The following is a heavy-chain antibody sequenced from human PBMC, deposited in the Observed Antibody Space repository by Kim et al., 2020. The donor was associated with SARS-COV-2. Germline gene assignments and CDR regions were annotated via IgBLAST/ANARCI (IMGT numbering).Heavy chain of an antibody. CDR3: ATNSPIAVAGAEYFQH. Sequence: SETLSLTCAVYGGSFSGYYWSWIRQPPGKGLEWIGEINHSGSTNYNPSLKSRVTISVDTSKNQFSLKLSSVTAADTAVYYCATNSPIAVAGAEYFQHWGQGTLVTVSS. CDR1: GGSFSGYY. V-gene: IGHV4-34*01. D-gene: IGHD6-19*01. J-gene: IGHJ1*01. CDR2: INHSGST.